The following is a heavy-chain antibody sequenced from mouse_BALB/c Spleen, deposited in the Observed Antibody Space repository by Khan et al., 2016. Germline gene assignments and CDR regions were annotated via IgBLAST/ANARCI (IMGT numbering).Heavy chain of an antibody. J-gene: IGHJ1*01. CDR3: ARCGNFFHWYFDV. V-gene: IGHV9-4*02. Sequence: QIQLVQSGPELKKPGETVRISCKASGYTFTTAGMQWVQKMPGKGLKWIGWINTHSGVPNYAEDFKGRFAFSLETSASTAYLQISNLKNEDTATYFCARCGNFFHWYFDVWGAGTTVTVSS. CDR1: GYTFTTAG. D-gene: IGHD2-1*01. CDR2: INTHSGVP.